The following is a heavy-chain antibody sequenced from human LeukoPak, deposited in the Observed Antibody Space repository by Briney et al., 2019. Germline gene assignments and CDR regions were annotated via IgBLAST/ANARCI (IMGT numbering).Heavy chain of an antibody. CDR2: IYYSGST. V-gene: IGHV4-59*08. D-gene: IGHD3-10*01. Sequence: PSETLSLTCTVSGGSISSYYWSWVRQPPGKGLEWVGYIYYSGSTNYNPSLKSRVTIAVDTSKHQFSLKLSSVTAADTAVYYCARYGSGSYSFGMDVWGQGTTVTVSS. CDR3: ARYGSGSYSFGMDV. J-gene: IGHJ6*02. CDR1: GGSISSYY.